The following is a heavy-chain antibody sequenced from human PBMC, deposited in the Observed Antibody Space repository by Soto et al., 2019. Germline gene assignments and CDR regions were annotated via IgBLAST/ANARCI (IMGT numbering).Heavy chain of an antibody. CDR3: ARDPPYCTNGVCYRGGFDP. CDR1: GGSISSSNW. J-gene: IGHJ5*02. CDR2: IYHSGST. V-gene: IGHV4-4*02. Sequence: SETLSLTCTVSGGSISSSNWWSWVRQPPGKGLEWIGEIYHSGSTNYNPSLKSRVTISVDKSKNQFSLKLSSVTAADTAVYYCARDPPYCTNGVCYRGGFDPWGQGTLVTVSS. D-gene: IGHD2-8*01.